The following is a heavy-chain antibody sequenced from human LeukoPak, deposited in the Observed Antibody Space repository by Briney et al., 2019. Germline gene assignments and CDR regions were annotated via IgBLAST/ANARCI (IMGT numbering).Heavy chain of an antibody. V-gene: IGHV1-8*01. CDR2: MNPNSGNT. D-gene: IGHD3-3*01. J-gene: IGHJ4*02. CDR1: GYTFTSYD. Sequence: GASVKVSCKASGYTFTSYDINWVRQATGQGLEWMGWMNPNSGNTGYAQKFQGRVTMTRNTSISTAYMELSSLRSEDTAVYYCARAPRITIFGVVNPLDYWGQGTLVTVSS. CDR3: ARAPRITIFGVVNPLDY.